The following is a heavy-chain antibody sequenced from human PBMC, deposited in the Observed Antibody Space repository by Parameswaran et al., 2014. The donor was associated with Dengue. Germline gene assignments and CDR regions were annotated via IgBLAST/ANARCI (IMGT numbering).Heavy chain of an antibody. D-gene: IGHD1-26*01. Sequence: VRQMPGKGLEWVAFISYDGSKKYYADSVQGRFTISRDNSKSTLYLQMNSLRAEDTAVFYCARGDTTSSDYFYYYMDVWGQGTTVTVSS. J-gene: IGHJ6*03. CDR2: ISYDGSKK. CDR3: ARGDTTSSDYFYYYMDV. V-gene: IGHV3-30-3*01.